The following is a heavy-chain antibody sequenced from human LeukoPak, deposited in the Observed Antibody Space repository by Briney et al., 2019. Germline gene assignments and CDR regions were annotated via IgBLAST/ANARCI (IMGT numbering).Heavy chain of an antibody. CDR2: IYYSGST. V-gene: IGHV4-39*01. CDR3: ARPRNYADYGAFNI. D-gene: IGHD4-17*01. Sequence: SETLSLTCTVSGGSISSSTYYWGWIRQPPGKGLEWIGSIYYSGSTYYNPSLKSRLTISVDTSKNQFSLKLRSVTAADTAVYYCARPRNYADYGAFNIWGQGTMVTVSS. J-gene: IGHJ3*02. CDR1: GGSISSSTYY.